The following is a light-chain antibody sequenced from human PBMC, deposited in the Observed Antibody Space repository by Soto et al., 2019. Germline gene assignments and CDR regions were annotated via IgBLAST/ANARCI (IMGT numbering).Light chain of an antibody. CDR1: SSDVGGYNY. CDR2: EVS. J-gene: IGLJ2*01. CDR3: SSYTSSSTLVV. Sequence: QSVLTQPASASGSPGQSITISCTGTSSDVGGYNYVSWYQQHPGKAPKLMIYEVSNRPSGVSNRFSGSKSGNTASLTISGIQAEDEADYYCSSYTSSSTLVVFGGGTKVTVL. V-gene: IGLV2-14*01.